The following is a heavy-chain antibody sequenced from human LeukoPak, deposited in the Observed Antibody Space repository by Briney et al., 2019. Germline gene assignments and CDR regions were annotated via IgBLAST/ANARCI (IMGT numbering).Heavy chain of an antibody. D-gene: IGHD5-18*01. CDR2: IYPGDSDT. Sequence: GESLKISCKGSGYSFTSYWIGWVRQMPGRGLEWMGIIYPGDSDTRYSPSFQGQVTISADKSISTAYLQWSSLKASDTAMYYCARCLGYSYGRGRYYYYGMDVWGQGTTVTVSS. V-gene: IGHV5-51*01. J-gene: IGHJ6*02. CDR3: ARCLGYSYGRGRYYYYGMDV. CDR1: GYSFTSYW.